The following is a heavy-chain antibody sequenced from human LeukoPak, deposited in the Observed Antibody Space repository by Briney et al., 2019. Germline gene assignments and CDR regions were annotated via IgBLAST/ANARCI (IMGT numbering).Heavy chain of an antibody. CDR2: ISGSGGST. D-gene: IGHD3-10*01. CDR1: GFTFSSYG. CDR3: AKGSYYVPCDY. Sequence: GGSLRLSCAASGFTFSSYGMSWVRQAPGKGLEWVSGISGSGGSTYYADSVKGRLTISRDNSKNTLYLQMNSLRAEDTAVYYCAKGSYYVPCDYWGQGTLVTVSS. V-gene: IGHV3-23*01. J-gene: IGHJ4*02.